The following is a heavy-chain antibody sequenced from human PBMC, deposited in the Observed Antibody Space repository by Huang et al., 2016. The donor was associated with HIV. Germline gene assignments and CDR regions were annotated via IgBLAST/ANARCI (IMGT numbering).Heavy chain of an antibody. CDR1: GYTFSTYS. Sequence: EVQLVESGGGLAQPGGSLSLSCVASGYTFSTYSMNWVRQAPGKGLEWVSDISKTSGATSYAESGKGRFTVSRDNVKNSLYLQMNRLRVEDTAMYYCVRDSSSGLQLRYWGQGALVIVS. D-gene: IGHD3-22*01. CDR3: VRDSSSGLQLRY. V-gene: IGHV3-48*01. J-gene: IGHJ4*02. CDR2: ISKTSGAT.